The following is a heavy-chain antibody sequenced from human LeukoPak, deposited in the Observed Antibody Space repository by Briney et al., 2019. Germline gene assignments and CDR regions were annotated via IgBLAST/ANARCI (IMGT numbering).Heavy chain of an antibody. V-gene: IGHV4-4*02. CDR3: AREGGFYRPLDY. D-gene: IGHD3-3*01. CDR2: VHLDGRT. J-gene: IGHJ4*02. CDR1: GGSISGTNW. Sequence: MSSETLSFTCGVSGGSISGTNWWTWVRQPPGKGLEWIGEVHLDGRTNYNPSLTGRLTLSVDLYENHISLKLTSVTAADTAVYYCAREGGFYRPLDYLGQGTLVTVSS.